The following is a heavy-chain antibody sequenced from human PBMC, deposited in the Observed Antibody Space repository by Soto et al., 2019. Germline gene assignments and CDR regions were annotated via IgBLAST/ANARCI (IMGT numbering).Heavy chain of an antibody. V-gene: IGHV2-5*02. J-gene: IGHJ4*02. CDR2: IYRDDDK. CDR1: GFSLTTNGVG. D-gene: IGHD1-26*01. Sequence: QITLKESGPTLVKPTQTLTLTCTVSGFSLTTNGVGVGWFRQPAGKALEWLALIYRDDDKRYRPSLQSRVTYPRDNTKNQVVLTMTNMDPVDTATYYCAHTVARGAYWETFEYWGQGALVTVSS. CDR3: AHTVARGAYWETFEY.